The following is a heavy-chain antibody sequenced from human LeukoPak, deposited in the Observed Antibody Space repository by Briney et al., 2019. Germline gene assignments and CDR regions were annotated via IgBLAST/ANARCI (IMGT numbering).Heavy chain of an antibody. Sequence: SETLSLTCTVSGDSISNHYWSWIRQSPGKGLEWIGYIYSSGSTIYNPSLKSRLTISVDRSKNQFSLKVSSVTAADTAVYYCARSRSRGYSGDFDYWGQGTLVTVSS. CDR2: IYSSGST. V-gene: IGHV4-59*11. CDR1: GDSISNHY. CDR3: ARSRSRGYSGDFDY. J-gene: IGHJ4*02. D-gene: IGHD5-12*01.